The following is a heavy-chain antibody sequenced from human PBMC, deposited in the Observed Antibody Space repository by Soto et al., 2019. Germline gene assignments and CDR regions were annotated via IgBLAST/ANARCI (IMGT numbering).Heavy chain of an antibody. CDR2: MNPNSGNT. Sequence: QVQLVQSGAEVKKPGASVKVSCKASGYTFTSYDINWVRQATGQGLEWMGWMNPNSGNTGYAQKFQGRVTMTRNTSISTAYRELSSLRSEDTAVYYCARAARTYYDFWSGYYTEHLSYSYFDYWGQGTLVTVSS. CDR1: GYTFTSYD. D-gene: IGHD3-3*01. V-gene: IGHV1-8*01. J-gene: IGHJ4*02. CDR3: ARAARTYYDFWSGYYTEHLSYSYFDY.